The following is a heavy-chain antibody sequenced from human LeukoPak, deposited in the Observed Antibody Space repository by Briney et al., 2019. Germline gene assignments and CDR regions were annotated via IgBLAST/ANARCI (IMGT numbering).Heavy chain of an antibody. Sequence: ASVKVSCTTSGYSFTDYYTHWVRQAPGQGLEWMGWINPNSGGTSSAQKFQGRVTMTRDTSITTVYMEVSWLTSDDTAIYYCARADRLHGGPYLIGPWGQGTLVTVSS. V-gene: IGHV1-2*02. CDR3: ARADRLHGGPYLIGP. CDR2: INPNSGGT. CDR1: GYSFTDYY. D-gene: IGHD2-21*01. J-gene: IGHJ5*02.